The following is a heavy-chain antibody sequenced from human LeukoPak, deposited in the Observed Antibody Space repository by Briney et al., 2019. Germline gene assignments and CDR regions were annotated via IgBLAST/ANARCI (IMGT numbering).Heavy chain of an antibody. J-gene: IGHJ3*02. CDR1: GFIFTNYA. Sequence: PGGSLRLSCAASGFIFTNYAMHWVRQAPGKGLEWVAVRSYDGSDEYYADSVKGRFIVSRDNSKNTLSLQMNSLRAEDTALYFCARDIWVGASYSGACDIWGQGTMVTVSS. V-gene: IGHV3-30*14. CDR2: RSYDGSDE. D-gene: IGHD1-26*01. CDR3: ARDIWVGASYSGACDI.